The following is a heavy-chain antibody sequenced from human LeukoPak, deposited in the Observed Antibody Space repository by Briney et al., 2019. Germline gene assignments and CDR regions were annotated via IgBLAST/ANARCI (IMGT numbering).Heavy chain of an antibody. D-gene: IGHD3-10*01. CDR1: GGTFSSYA. Sequence: EASVKVSCKASGGTFSSYAISWVRQAPGQGLEWMGGIIPIFGTANYAQKFQGRVTITTDESTSTAYMELSSLRSGDTAVYYCARAMVRGIKDYYYYMDVWGKGTTVTVSS. CDR2: IIPIFGTA. J-gene: IGHJ6*03. CDR3: ARAMVRGIKDYYYYMDV. V-gene: IGHV1-69*05.